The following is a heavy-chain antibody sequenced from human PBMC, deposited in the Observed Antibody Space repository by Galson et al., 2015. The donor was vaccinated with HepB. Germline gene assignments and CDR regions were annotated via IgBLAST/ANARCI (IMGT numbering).Heavy chain of an antibody. V-gene: IGHV3-30*02. J-gene: IGHJ4*02. Sequence: SLRLSCAVSGFTFTNYAMHWVRQAPGKGLEWVAYIRYDGRSTYYADSAKGRFTFSRDNSKSTTYLQMDSLRAEDTAVYYCTLERQLGSYQFDDWGQGILVTVS. CDR2: IRYDGRST. CDR1: GFTFTNYA. D-gene: IGHD2-2*01. CDR3: TLERQLGSYQFDD.